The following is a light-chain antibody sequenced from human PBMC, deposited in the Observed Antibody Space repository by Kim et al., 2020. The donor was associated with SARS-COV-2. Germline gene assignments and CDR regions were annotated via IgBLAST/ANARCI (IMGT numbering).Light chain of an antibody. J-gene: IGLJ2*01. CDR2: GNT. CDR1: SSNIGAGYD. V-gene: IGLV1-40*01. Sequence: QSVLTQPPSVSGAPGQRVTISCTGSSSNIGAGYDVHWYQQLPGTAPKLLIYGNTNRPSGVPDRFSGSKSGTSASLAITGLQAEDESDCYCQSYDRGLSGRVFGGGTQLTVL. CDR3: QSYDRGLSGRV.